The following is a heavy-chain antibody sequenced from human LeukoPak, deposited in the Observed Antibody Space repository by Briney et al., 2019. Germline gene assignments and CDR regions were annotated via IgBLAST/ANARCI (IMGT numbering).Heavy chain of an antibody. CDR2: MSSSGDRT. CDR3: ARHLSGVTGYTYGRGIDY. J-gene: IGHJ4*02. D-gene: IGHD5-18*01. Sequence: GGSLRLSCAASGFTLSDYSMHWIRQVPGKGLEYVSAMSSSGDRTYYANSVKGRFTISRDISKNTLYLQMGSLRAEDMAVYYCARHLSGVTGYTYGRGIDYWGQGTLVSVSS. V-gene: IGHV3-64*01. CDR1: GFTLSDYS.